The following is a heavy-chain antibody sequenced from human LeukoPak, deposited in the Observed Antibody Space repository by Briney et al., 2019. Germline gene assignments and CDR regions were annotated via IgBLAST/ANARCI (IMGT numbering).Heavy chain of an antibody. CDR1: GFTFDDYA. J-gene: IGHJ3*01. Sequence: GGSLRLSCAASGFTFDDYAMHWVRQVPGRGLEWVSGIRWDSVSTGYADSVKGRFTISRDNAKNSLYLEMNSLTTEDTALYYCAKVGQHSFEEERDAFDVWGQGTMVTVSS. V-gene: IGHV3-9*01. D-gene: IGHD3-10*01. CDR3: AKVGQHSFEEERDAFDV. CDR2: IRWDSVST.